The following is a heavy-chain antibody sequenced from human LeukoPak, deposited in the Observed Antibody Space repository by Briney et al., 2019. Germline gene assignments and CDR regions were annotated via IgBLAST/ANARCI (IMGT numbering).Heavy chain of an antibody. CDR3: AREGYDSSGEDY. D-gene: IGHD3-22*01. Sequence: ASVKVSCKASGGTFSSYAISWVRQAPGQGLEWMGGIIPIFGTANYAQKLQGRVTMTTDTSTSTAYMELRSLRSDDTAVYYCAREGYDSSGEDYWGQGTLVTVSS. CDR2: IIPIFGTA. V-gene: IGHV1-69*05. CDR1: GGTFSSYA. J-gene: IGHJ4*02.